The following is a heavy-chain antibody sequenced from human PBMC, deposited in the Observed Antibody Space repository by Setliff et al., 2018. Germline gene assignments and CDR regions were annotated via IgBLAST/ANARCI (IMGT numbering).Heavy chain of an antibody. CDR1: GGSINSGVYY. J-gene: IGHJ6*03. CDR3: AGARKLDYYYYMDV. V-gene: IGHV4-39*01. Sequence: SETLSLTCTVSGGSINSGVYYWGWIRQPPGKGLEWIGRIFYSGSTSYNPSLKSRVTISVDTSKNQFSLKVSSVTAADTAVYYCAGARKLDYYYYMDVWGKGTTVTVSS. CDR2: IFYSGST.